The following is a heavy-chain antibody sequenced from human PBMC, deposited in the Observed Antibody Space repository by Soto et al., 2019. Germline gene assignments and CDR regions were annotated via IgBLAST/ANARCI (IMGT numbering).Heavy chain of an antibody. CDR1: GYSISSSNW. Sequence: PSETLSLTWAVSGYSISSSNWWGWIRQPPGKGLEWIGYIYYSGSTYYNPSLKSRVTMSVDTSKNQFSLKLSSVTAVDTAVYYCARNVYTRWFDPWGQGTLVTVSS. V-gene: IGHV4-28*01. CDR2: IYYSGST. J-gene: IGHJ5*02. CDR3: ARNVYTRWFDP. D-gene: IGHD2-8*01.